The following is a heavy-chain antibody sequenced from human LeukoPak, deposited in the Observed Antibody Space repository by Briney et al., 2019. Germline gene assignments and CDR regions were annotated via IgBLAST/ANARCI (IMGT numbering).Heavy chain of an antibody. D-gene: IGHD2-2*02. CDR2: ISFYNGNT. CDR3: ARTCSSSSCYMVH. V-gene: IGHV1-18*01. J-gene: IGHJ4*02. CDR1: GYAFANFG. Sequence: ASVKVSCKASGYAFANFGITWVRQAPGQGREWRGWISFYNGNTNYAQNLQGRVTLTADKSTSTAYMELRSLRSDDTAMYYCARTCSSSSCYMVHWGQGILVTVSS.